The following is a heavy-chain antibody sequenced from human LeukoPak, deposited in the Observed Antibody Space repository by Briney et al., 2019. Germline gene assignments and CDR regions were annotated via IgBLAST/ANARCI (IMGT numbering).Heavy chain of an antibody. J-gene: IGHJ4*02. D-gene: IGHD1/OR15-1a*01. CDR3: VKDRGWNTFDY. Sequence: GGSLRLSCAASGFTFGVSWMSWVRQAPGKGLEWVGNIKEDGSVKNYVDSVKGRLTISRDNAKSSLFLQMNNLRVEDTAVYYCVKDRGWNTFDYWGQGILVTVSS. CDR1: GFTFGVSW. V-gene: IGHV3-7*01. CDR2: IKEDGSVK.